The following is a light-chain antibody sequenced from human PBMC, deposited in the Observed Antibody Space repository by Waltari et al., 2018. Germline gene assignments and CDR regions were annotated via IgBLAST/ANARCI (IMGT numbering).Light chain of an antibody. Sequence: EIVLTQSPGTLSLSPGERATLSCRASQSVSSSYLAWYQQKPGQAPRLHIYGSSSGATGIPDRFSGIGSGTDFTLTISRLEPEDFAVYYCQQYGSSPYTFGQGTKLEIK. J-gene: IGKJ2*01. CDR2: GSS. V-gene: IGKV3-20*01. CDR3: QQYGSSPYT. CDR1: QSVSSSY.